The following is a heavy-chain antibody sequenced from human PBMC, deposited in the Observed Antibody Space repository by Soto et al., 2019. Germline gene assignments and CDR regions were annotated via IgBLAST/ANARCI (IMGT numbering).Heavy chain of an antibody. D-gene: IGHD1-1*01. V-gene: IGHV3-21*01. CDR2: ISSSSSYI. CDR3: ARTTLGTGSTPAFDI. CDR1: GFIFSSYS. J-gene: IGHJ3*02. Sequence: EVQLVESGGGLVQPGGSLRLSCAASGFIFSSYSMNWVRQAPGKGLEWVSSISSSSSYIYYADSVKGRFTISRDNAKNSLYLQMNSLRAEDTAVYYCARTTLGTGSTPAFDIWGQGTMVTVSS.